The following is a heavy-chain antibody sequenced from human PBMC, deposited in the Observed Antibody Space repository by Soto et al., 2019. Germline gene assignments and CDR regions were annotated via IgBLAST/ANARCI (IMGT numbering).Heavy chain of an antibody. J-gene: IGHJ4*02. CDR1: GYTFTSYG. CDR2: ISPYNGNT. D-gene: IGHD2-15*01. V-gene: IGHV1-18*01. CDR3: AKGCLGYCSGGSGPINYFDY. Sequence: QVQLVQSGAELKKPGASVKVSCKASGYTFTSYGISWVRQAPGQGLEWVGWISPYNGNTNYAQKLQGRVTMTTDTSTRTGYRELRSLRSDDTAVYYCAKGCLGYCSGGSGPINYFDYWGQGTLVTVSS.